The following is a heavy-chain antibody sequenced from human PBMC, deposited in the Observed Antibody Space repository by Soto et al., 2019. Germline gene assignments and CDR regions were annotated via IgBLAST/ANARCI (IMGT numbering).Heavy chain of an antibody. V-gene: IGHV3-30*18. CDR1: GFTFSSYG. CDR3: AKEFIAEAGTP. D-gene: IGHD6-19*01. Sequence: VPLVESGGGVVQPGRSLRLSCAASGFTFSSYGMHWVRQAPGKGLEGVTVISYDGSNKYYAESVKGRFTISRDNSKNTLYLQMNSLRAEDTAVYYCAKEFIAEAGTPWGQGTLVTVSS. J-gene: IGHJ5*02. CDR2: ISYDGSNK.